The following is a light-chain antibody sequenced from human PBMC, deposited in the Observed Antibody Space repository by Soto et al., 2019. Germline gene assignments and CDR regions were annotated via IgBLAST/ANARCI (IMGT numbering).Light chain of an antibody. CDR3: SAYTTTSALVV. Sequence: QSALTQPTSVSGSPGQSITISCTGVSSDIGGYNHVSWYQQHPGNVPRLIIYDVDNRPLGISNRFSGSQSGNTASLSISGLQAEDEADYYCSAYTTTSALVVFGGGTKLTVL. J-gene: IGLJ2*01. V-gene: IGLV2-14*03. CDR1: SSDIGGYNH. CDR2: DVD.